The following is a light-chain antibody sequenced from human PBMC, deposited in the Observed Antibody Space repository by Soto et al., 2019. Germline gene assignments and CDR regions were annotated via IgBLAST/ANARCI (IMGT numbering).Light chain of an antibody. CDR3: QQTYSTLDS. CDR2: TAS. Sequence: DIQVTQSPSSLSASVGDRVTINCRASQSIRTYLNWYQQRPGKPPKLLMHTASTLQTGVPSRFSGGGSGTDFTLTISSLQPEDFATYYCQQTYSTLDSFGQGTKLEIK. V-gene: IGKV1-39*01. CDR1: QSIRTY. J-gene: IGKJ2*03.